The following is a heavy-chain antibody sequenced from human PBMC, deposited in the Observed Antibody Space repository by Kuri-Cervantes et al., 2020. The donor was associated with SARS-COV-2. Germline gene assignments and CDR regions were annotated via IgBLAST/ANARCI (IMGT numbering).Heavy chain of an antibody. V-gene: IGHV3-30*14. Sequence: GGSLRLSCAASGFTFSSYAMHWVRQAPGEGLEWVAVISYDGSNKYYADSVKGRFTISRENAKNSLYLQMNSLRAGDTAVYYCARAGTAPHWYFDLWGRGTLVTVSS. J-gene: IGHJ2*01. CDR3: ARAGTAPHWYFDL. D-gene: IGHD6-13*01. CDR1: GFTFSSYA. CDR2: ISYDGSNK.